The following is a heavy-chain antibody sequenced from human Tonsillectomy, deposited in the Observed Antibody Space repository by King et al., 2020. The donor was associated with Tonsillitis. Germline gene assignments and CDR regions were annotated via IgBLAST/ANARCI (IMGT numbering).Heavy chain of an antibody. Sequence: VQLVESGGGLVKPGGSLRLSCAASGFTVSDYYMSWIRQAPGKGLEWSSYISSISSYTNYADSVKGRFTVSIDNARNSLYLQMNSLRAEEPAVYYCARGEPDTAMVTDYWGQGTLVTVSS. D-gene: IGHD5-18*01. J-gene: IGHJ4*02. CDR2: ISSISSYT. CDR1: GFTVSDYY. CDR3: ARGEPDTAMVTDY. V-gene: IGHV3-11*05.